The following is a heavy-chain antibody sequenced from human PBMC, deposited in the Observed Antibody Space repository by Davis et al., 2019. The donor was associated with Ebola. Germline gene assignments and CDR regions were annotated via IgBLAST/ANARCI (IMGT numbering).Heavy chain of an antibody. V-gene: IGHV3-23*01. CDR2: ISGSGGST. J-gene: IGHJ4*02. D-gene: IGHD3-10*01. CDR3: ARGLLWFGELASYYFDY. Sequence: GESLKISCAASGFTFDFYAMSWVRQAPGKGLEWVSAISGSGGSTYYADSVKGRFTISRDNAKNSLYLQMNSLRAEDTAVYYCARGLLWFGELASYYFDYWGQGTLVTVSS. CDR1: GFTFDFYA.